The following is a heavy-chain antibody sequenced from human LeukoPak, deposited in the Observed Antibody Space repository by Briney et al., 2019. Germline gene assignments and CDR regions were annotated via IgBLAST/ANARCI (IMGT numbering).Heavy chain of an antibody. V-gene: IGHV3-21*01. CDR3: ARDTTLRGDAFDI. D-gene: IGHD1-1*01. CDR2: ISGSSSYI. CDR1: GFTFSSYS. J-gene: IGHJ3*02. Sequence: GGSLRLSCAASGFTFSSYSMNWVRQAPGKGLEWVSSISGSSSYIYYADSVKGRFTISGDNAKNSLYLQMNSLRAEDTAVYYCARDTTLRGDAFDIWGQGTMVTVSS.